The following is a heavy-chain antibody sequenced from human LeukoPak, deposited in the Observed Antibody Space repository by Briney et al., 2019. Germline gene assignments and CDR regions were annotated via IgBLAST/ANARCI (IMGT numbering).Heavy chain of an antibody. CDR3: AKKAAPVSAIRAGFDY. D-gene: IGHD2-21*01. CDR1: GFTFTNYG. Sequence: QPGSSLRLSCSASGFTFTNYGMHWVRQATGKGLECVAVISYDGITNYYADSVKGRFTVSRDNSENTLYLQMYSLRPDDTAVYYCAKKAAPVSAIRAGFDYWGQGTLVTVSS. V-gene: IGHV3-30*18. CDR2: ISYDGITN. J-gene: IGHJ4*02.